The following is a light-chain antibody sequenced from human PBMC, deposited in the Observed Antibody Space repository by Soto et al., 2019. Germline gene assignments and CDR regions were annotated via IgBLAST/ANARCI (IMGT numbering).Light chain of an antibody. CDR1: QGISSA. CDR3: QQFNSYPL. J-gene: IGKJ3*01. CDR2: DAS. Sequence: AIQLTQSPSSLSASVGDRVTITCWASQGISSALAWYQQKPGKALKLLIYDASSLESGVPSRFSGSGSGTDFTLTISSLQPEDFATYYCQQFNSYPLFGPGTKVDIK. V-gene: IGKV1-13*02.